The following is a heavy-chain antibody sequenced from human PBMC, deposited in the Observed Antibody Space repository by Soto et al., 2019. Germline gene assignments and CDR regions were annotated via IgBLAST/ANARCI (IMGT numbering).Heavy chain of an antibody. CDR3: ARDVEVPRDYYGMDV. J-gene: IGHJ6*02. V-gene: IGHV1-18*04. CDR1: GYTFTSYG. CDR2: ISAYNGNT. Sequence: GASVKVSCKASGYTFTSYGISWVRQAPGQGLEWMGWISAYNGNTNYAQKLQGRVTMTTDTSTSTAYMELRSLRSDDTAVYYCARDVEVPRDYYGMDVWGQGTTVTVS.